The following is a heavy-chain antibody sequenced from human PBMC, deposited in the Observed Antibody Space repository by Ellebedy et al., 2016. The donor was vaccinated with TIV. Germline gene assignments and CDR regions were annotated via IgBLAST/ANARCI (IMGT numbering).Heavy chain of an antibody. D-gene: IGHD3-3*01. Sequence: AASVKVSCEASGYTFTSYAMHWVRQAPGQRLEWMGWINAGNGNTKYSQKFQGRVTITRDTSASTAYMELRSLRSDDTAVYYCARDEDFWSGHFDYWGQGTLVTVSS. CDR2: INAGNGNT. CDR1: GYTFTSYA. V-gene: IGHV1-3*01. CDR3: ARDEDFWSGHFDY. J-gene: IGHJ4*02.